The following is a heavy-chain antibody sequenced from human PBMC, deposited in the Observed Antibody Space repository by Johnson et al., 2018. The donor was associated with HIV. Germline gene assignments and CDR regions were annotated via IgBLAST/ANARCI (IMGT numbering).Heavy chain of an antibody. J-gene: IGHJ3*01. V-gene: IGHV3-13*01. CDR2: IGSSGDT. Sequence: VRLVESGGGLVQPGGSLRLSCAASGFIFSSYDMHWVRQTTGKGLEWISGIGSSGDTFYPGSVKGRFTISRANAKNSLYLQMNSLRAGDTGVYYCARAGDYDVLTGSLLRGTFDVWGQGTMVTVSS. CDR1: GFIFSSYD. D-gene: IGHD3-9*01. CDR3: ARAGDYDVLTGSLLRGTFDV.